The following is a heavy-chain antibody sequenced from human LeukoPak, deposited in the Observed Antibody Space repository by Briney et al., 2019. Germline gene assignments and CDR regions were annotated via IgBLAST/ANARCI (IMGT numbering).Heavy chain of an antibody. Sequence: GGSLRLSCAASGFTFGTFAMNWVRQAPGKGLEWVSAISGSGDSTYFGDSVKGRFTIFRDNSKNTLYLQMNSLRAEDTAVYYCARGAPNPGGYYFDYWGQGTLVTVSS. J-gene: IGHJ4*02. D-gene: IGHD2-8*01. CDR2: ISGSGDST. CDR3: ARGAPNPGGYYFDY. V-gene: IGHV3-23*01. CDR1: GFTFGTFA.